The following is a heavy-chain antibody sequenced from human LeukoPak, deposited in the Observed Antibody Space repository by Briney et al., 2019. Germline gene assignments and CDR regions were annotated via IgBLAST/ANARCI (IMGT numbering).Heavy chain of an antibody. CDR3: ARDHLEAAAGTGAEYFQH. D-gene: IGHD6-13*01. V-gene: IGHV3-9*01. CDR2: ISWNSGSI. Sequence: GRSLRLSCAASGFTFDDYAMHWVRQAPGKGREWVSGISWNSGSIGYADSVKGRFTISRDNAKNSLYLQMNSLRAEDTAVYYCARDHLEAAAGTGAEYFQHWGQGTLVTVSS. CDR1: GFTFDDYA. J-gene: IGHJ1*01.